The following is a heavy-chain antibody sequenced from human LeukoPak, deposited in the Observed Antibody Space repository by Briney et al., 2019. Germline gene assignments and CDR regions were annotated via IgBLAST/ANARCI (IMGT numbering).Heavy chain of an antibody. CDR1: GGSISSSSYY. J-gene: IGHJ4*02. CDR3: ARVWAVAGPPTYFDY. Sequence: PSETLSLTCTVSGGSISSSSYYWGWIRQPPGKGLEWIGSIYYSGSTYYNPSLKSRVTISVDTSKNQFSLKLSSVTSADTAVYYCARVWAVAGPPTYFDYWGQGTLVTVSS. D-gene: IGHD6-19*01. V-gene: IGHV4-39*07. CDR2: IYYSGST.